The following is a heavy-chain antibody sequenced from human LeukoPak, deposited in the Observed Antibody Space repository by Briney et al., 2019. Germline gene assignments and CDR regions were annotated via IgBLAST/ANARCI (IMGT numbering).Heavy chain of an antibody. CDR3: AQDSGYLQH. CDR2: IYWDASRT. J-gene: IGHJ1*01. Sequence: GGSLRLSCAASGFTFDDYTMHWVRQAPGKGLEWVSLIYWDASRTHYADSVKGRFTISRDNTKNSLYPQMNSLKTEDTALYYCAQDSGYLQHWGQGTLVTVSS. V-gene: IGHV3-43*01. CDR1: GFTFDDYT.